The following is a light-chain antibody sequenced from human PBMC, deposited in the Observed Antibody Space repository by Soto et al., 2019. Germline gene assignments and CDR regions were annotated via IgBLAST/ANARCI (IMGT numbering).Light chain of an antibody. CDR2: GSS. J-gene: IGKJ2*01. V-gene: IGKV3-20*01. CDR1: QSVSNNY. CDR3: QQYGSPPPYT. Sequence: EVVLTQSPGTLSLSPGERATLSCRASQSVSNNYLAWYQQKPGQGPRLLIFGSSDRATGIPDRLSGSGSGTDFTLTISRLEPEDFAVYYCQQYGSPPPYTFGQGTKLEIK.